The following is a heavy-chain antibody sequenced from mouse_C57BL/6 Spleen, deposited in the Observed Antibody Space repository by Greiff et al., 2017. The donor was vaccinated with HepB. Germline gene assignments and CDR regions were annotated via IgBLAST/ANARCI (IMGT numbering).Heavy chain of an antibody. Sequence: QVQLQQPGAELVKPGASVKLSCKASGYTFTSYWMHWVKQRPGRGLEWIGRIDPNSGGTKYNEKFKSKATLTVDKPSSTAYMQLSSLTSEDSAVYYCARGRAFYYDYDGDFDYWGQGTTLTVSS. D-gene: IGHD2-4*01. CDR3: ARGRAFYYDYDGDFDY. CDR2: IDPNSGGT. V-gene: IGHV1-72*01. CDR1: GYTFTSYW. J-gene: IGHJ2*01.